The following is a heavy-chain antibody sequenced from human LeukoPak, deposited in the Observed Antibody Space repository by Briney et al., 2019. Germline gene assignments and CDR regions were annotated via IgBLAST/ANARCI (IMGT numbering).Heavy chain of an antibody. V-gene: IGHV4-34*01. J-gene: IGHJ5*02. CDR2: INHSGST. Sequence: XXSGXYWSWIRQPPGKGLEWIGEINHSGSTNYNPSLKSRVTISVDTSKNQFSLKLSSVTAADTAVYYCARGLGSWFDPWGQGTLVTVSS. CDR3: ARGLGSWFDP. CDR1: XXSGXY.